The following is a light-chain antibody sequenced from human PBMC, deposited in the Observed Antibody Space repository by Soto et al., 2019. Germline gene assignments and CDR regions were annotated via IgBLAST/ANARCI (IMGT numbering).Light chain of an antibody. Sequence: DFVMTQSPDSMSVTPGEPASISCRSSQSLLDSDDGITYLDWFLQKPGQSPQLLIYTVSYRAYGVPDRFSGSVSGTDFTLTISSVDAVYLATHSYLQPKSYPRAFVQGTKV. V-gene: IGKV2-40*01. CDR1: QSLLDSDDGITY. CDR2: TVS. CDR3: LQPKSYPRA. J-gene: IGKJ1*01.